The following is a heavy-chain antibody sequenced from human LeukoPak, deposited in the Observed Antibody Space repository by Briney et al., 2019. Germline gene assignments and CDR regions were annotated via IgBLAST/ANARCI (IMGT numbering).Heavy chain of an antibody. CDR1: SGSISSYY. D-gene: IGHD2-21*02. Sequence: SETLSLTCTVSSGSISSYYWNWIRQPPGKGLEWIGFVHGDGTTNYNPSLNSRVTISIDTSENQLSLRLNSVTAADTAVYYCARVFRGVVTSNFFDPWGQGTPVTVSS. CDR3: ARVFRGVVTSNFFDP. V-gene: IGHV4-59*01. J-gene: IGHJ5*02. CDR2: VHGDGTT.